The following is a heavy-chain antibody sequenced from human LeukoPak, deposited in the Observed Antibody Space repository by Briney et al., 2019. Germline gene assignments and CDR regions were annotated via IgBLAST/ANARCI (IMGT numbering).Heavy chain of an antibody. V-gene: IGHV3-7*01. CDR1: GFTFSNYW. D-gene: IGHD6-6*01. CDR2: IKADGGEK. CDR3: ARGGAARPDF. J-gene: IGHJ4*02. Sequence: PGGALRLSCAASGFTFSNYWMSWVRQAPGKGREWVAKIKADGGEKDHVASVKGRFTISRDNAKNSLYLQMNSLRVEDTAVYYCARGGAARPDFWGQGTLVTVSS.